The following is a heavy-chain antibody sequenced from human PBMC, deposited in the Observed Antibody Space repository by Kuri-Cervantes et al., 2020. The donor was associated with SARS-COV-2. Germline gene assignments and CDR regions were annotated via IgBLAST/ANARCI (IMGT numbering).Heavy chain of an antibody. D-gene: IGHD4-17*01. V-gene: IGHV3-23*01. CDR1: GFTFSSYS. J-gene: IGHJ5*02. Sequence: GGSLRLSCAASGFTFSSYSMNWVRQAPGKGLEWVSAISGSGGSTYYADSVKGRFTISRDNSKNTLYLQMNSLRAEDTAVYYCAKATGLGWFDPWGQGTLVTVSS. CDR2: ISGSGGST. CDR3: AKATGLGWFDP.